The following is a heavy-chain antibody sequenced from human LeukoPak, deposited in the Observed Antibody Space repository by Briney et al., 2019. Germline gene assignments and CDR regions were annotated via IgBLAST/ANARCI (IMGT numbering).Heavy chain of an antibody. D-gene: IGHD3-22*01. CDR3: AHATLVYDSSGYYMGWFDP. CDR2: LHRDDDK. V-gene: IGHV2-5*02. Sequence: SGPTLLNPTQTLTLTCTFSGFSLSTSAVGVGWIRQPPGKALEWLALLHRDDDKRYSPSLKSPLTITKDTSRNQVVLTMTNMGPVDTATYYCAHATLVYDSSGYYMGWFDPWGQGTLVTVSS. J-gene: IGHJ5*02. CDR1: GFSLSTSAVG.